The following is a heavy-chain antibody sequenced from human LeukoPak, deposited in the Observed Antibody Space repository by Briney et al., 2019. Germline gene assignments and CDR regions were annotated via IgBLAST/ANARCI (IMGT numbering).Heavy chain of an antibody. V-gene: IGHV1-69*01. J-gene: IGHJ4*02. CDR3: ARNSRVASTSGLNY. CDR1: GGTFSSYP. CDR2: ITPIFGAA. D-gene: IGHD4-23*01. Sequence: GSSVKVSCKASGGTFSSYPFTWVRQAPEQGLEWMGEITPIFGAANYAQTFQGRVTITADESTSTVFMELSSLRSDDTAFYYCARNSRVASTSGLNYWGQGTLVTVSS.